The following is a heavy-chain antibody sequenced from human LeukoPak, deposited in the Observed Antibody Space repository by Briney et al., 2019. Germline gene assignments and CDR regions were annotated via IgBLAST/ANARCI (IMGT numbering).Heavy chain of an antibody. V-gene: IGHV1-2*02. CDR1: GYTFTGYY. CDR2: INPNSGGT. CDR3: ARGYYYDSNGDPAFGY. J-gene: IGHJ4*02. Sequence: ASVKVSCKASGYTFTGYYMHWVRQAPGQGLEWMGWINPNSGGTNYAQKFQGRVTMTRDTSISTAYMELSRLRSDDTAVYYCARGYYYDSNGDPAFGYWGQGTLVTVSS. D-gene: IGHD3-22*01.